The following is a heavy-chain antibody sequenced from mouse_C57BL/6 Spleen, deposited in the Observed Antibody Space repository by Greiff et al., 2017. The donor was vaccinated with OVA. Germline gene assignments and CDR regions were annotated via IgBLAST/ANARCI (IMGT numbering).Heavy chain of an antibody. D-gene: IGHD1-1*01. J-gene: IGHJ4*01. CDR2: IDPSDSET. V-gene: IGHV1-52*01. CDR3: ARFTTVVANYAMDY. CDR1: GYTFTSYW. Sequence: LQESGAELVRPGSSVKLSCKASGYTFTSYWMHWVKQRPIQGLEWIGNIDPSDSETHYNQKFKDKATLTVDKSSSTAYMQLSSLTSEDSAVYYCARFTTVVANYAMDYWGQGTSVTVSS.